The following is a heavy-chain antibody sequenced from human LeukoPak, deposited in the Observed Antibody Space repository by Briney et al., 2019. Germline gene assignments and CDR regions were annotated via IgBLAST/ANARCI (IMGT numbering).Heavy chain of an antibody. CDR1: GFTFSNYA. CDR2: ISGSGSST. D-gene: IGHD3-22*01. J-gene: IGHJ4*02. CDR3: AKDQIPYSSGIGGDFDY. V-gene: IGHV3-23*01. Sequence: GGSLRLSCAASGFTFSNYAMNWVRQAPGKGLEWVSGISGSGSSTYYADSVKGRSTISRDNSKNTLYLQMNSLRAEDTAVYYCAKDQIPYSSGIGGDFDYWGQGTLVTVSS.